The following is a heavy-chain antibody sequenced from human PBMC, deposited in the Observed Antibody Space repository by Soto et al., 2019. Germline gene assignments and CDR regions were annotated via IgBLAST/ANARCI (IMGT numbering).Heavy chain of an antibody. V-gene: IGHV4-4*02. J-gene: IGHJ5*02. Sequence: PSEILSLTCAVSGGPISSSNWWSWGRQPPGKGLEWIGEIYHSGSTNYNPSLKSRVTISVDKSKNQFSLKLSSVTAADTAVYYCARDVITMVRGVIANWFDPWGQGTLVTVS. CDR3: ARDVITMVRGVIANWFDP. CDR2: IYHSGST. CDR1: GGPISSSNW. D-gene: IGHD3-10*01.